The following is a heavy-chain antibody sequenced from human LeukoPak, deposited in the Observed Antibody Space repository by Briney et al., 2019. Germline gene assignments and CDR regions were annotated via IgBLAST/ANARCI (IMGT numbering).Heavy chain of an antibody. CDR2: IDPSDSYT. V-gene: IGHV5-10-1*01. J-gene: IGHJ4*02. Sequence: GESLRISCKGSGYSFTSYWIGWVRQMPGKGLEWMGRIDPSDSYTNHSPSFQGHVTISADKSISTAYLQWSSLKASDTAMYYCARHGSGSYYVYYFDYWGQGTLVTVSS. D-gene: IGHD3-10*01. CDR1: GYSFTSYW. CDR3: ARHGSGSYYVYYFDY.